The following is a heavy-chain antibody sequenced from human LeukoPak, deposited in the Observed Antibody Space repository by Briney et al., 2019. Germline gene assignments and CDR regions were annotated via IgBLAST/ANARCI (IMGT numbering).Heavy chain of an antibody. CDR2: IRSSGDII. CDR1: GFSFTRYS. D-gene: IGHD3-10*01. V-gene: IGHV3-48*02. J-gene: IGHJ4*02. Sequence: PGGSLRLSCVASGFSFTRYSMNWVRQAPGKGLQWVSYIRSSGDIIHYADSVKGRFTISRDTAKNTLYLQMNNLRDEGTAVCYCARDPMALDFWGRGTLVTVSS. CDR3: ARDPMALDF.